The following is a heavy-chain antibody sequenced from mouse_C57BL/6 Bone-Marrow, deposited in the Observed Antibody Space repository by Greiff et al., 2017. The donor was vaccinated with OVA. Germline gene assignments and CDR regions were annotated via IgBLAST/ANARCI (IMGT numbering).Heavy chain of an antibody. Sequence: VQLKQSGPELVKPGASVKISCKASGYSFTDYNMNWVKQSNGKSLEWIGVINPNYGTTSYNQKFKGKATLTVDQSSSTAYMQLNSLTSEDSAVYYWARFITTVVATDWYFDVWGTGTTVTVSS. D-gene: IGHD1-1*01. CDR3: ARFITTVVATDWYFDV. CDR2: INPNYGTT. CDR1: GYSFTDYN. J-gene: IGHJ1*03. V-gene: IGHV1-39*01.